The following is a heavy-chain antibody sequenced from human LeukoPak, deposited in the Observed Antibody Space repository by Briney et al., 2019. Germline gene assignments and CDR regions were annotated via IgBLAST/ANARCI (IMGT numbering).Heavy chain of an antibody. CDR3: ARLKKDIVKLPAGSLVGYAHYYMDV. D-gene: IGHD2-15*01. Sequence: SGTLSLTCTVSGGSISSYYWSWIRQPPGKGLEWMGYIYYSGSTNYNPSLKSRVTISVDTSKTEFSLKLSSVTAAETSVYDCARLKKDIVKLPAGSLVGYAHYYMDVWGKGTTVTISS. CDR1: GGSISSYY. V-gene: IGHV4-59*12. CDR2: IYYSGST. J-gene: IGHJ6*03.